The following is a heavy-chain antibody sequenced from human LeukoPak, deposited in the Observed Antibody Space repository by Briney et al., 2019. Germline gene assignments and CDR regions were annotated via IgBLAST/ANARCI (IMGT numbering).Heavy chain of an antibody. CDR2: IHASGST. CDR1: GGSVSSYY. V-gene: IGHV4-4*07. Sequence: PSETLSLTCTVSGGSVSSYYWSWIRQPAGKALEWIGRIHASGSTNYNPSLKSRVTMSVDTSKNQFSLNLSSVTAADTAVYYCASWNWGYPEGVWGQGTTITVSS. D-gene: IGHD3-16*01. J-gene: IGHJ6*02. CDR3: ASWNWGYPEGV.